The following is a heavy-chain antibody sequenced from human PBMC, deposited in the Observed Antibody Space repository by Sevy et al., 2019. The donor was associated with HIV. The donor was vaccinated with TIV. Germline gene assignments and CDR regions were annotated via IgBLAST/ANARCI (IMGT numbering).Heavy chain of an antibody. CDR2: TWYDGINR. V-gene: IGHV3-33*01. Sequence: GGSLRLSCAASGFNFIDYGMHWVRQAPGKGLEWVAVTWYDGINRFYGDSVKGRFTISRDNSKNTLYLQMDSLRVEDTAVYYCARDNLLPIMVSMVRGALSFYFDYWGQGTLVTVSS. CDR1: GFNFIDYG. J-gene: IGHJ4*02. D-gene: IGHD3-10*01. CDR3: ARDNLLPIMVSMVRGALSFYFDY.